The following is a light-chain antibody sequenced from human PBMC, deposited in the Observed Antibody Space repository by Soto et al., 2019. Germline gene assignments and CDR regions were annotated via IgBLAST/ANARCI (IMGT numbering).Light chain of an antibody. CDR2: DAS. Sequence: DIQMTQSPSTLSASVGDRVTITCRASQSISSWLAWYQQKPGKAPKLLIYDASSLESGVPSRFSGSGSGTEFTLTISSLQPDDFAIYYCQQSHDTPPTCGQGTKGDIK. CDR3: QQSHDTPPT. V-gene: IGKV1-5*01. CDR1: QSISSW. J-gene: IGKJ1*01.